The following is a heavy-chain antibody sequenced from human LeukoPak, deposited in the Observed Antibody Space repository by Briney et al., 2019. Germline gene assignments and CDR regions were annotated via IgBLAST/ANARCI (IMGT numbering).Heavy chain of an antibody. J-gene: IGHJ4*02. Sequence: PGGSLRLSCAASGFTFSSYAMHWVRQAPGKGLEWVAVISYDGSNKYYADSVKGRFTISRDNSKNTLYLQMNSLRAEDTAVYYCARAMDTAMVTLGYWGQGTLITVSS. CDR2: ISYDGSNK. CDR1: GFTFSSYA. D-gene: IGHD5-18*01. V-gene: IGHV3-30-3*01. CDR3: ARAMDTAMVTLGY.